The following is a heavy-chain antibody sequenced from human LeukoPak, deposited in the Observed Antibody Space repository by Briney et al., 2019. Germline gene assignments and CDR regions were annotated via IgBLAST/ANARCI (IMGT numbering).Heavy chain of an antibody. CDR1: GFTFRSYW. CDR3: VRDGSSHFDY. J-gene: IGHJ4*02. D-gene: IGHD6-13*01. CDR2: INRDGSST. Sequence: GGSLRLSCAASGFTFRSYWMHWVRQAPGKGLVWVSRINRDGSSTNHADSVKGRFTISRDNAKNTLYLQMNSLRAEDTAVYYCVRDGSSHFDYWGQGALVTASS. V-gene: IGHV3-74*01.